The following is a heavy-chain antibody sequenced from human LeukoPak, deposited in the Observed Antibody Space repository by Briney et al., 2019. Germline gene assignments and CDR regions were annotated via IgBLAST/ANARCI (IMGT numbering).Heavy chain of an antibody. J-gene: IGHJ4*02. CDR2: IYSGGST. V-gene: IGHV3-53*01. D-gene: IGHD6-19*01. CDR3: ARVRGSGWYECDY. Sequence: GSLRLSCAASGFTVNNNYMSWVRQAPGRGLEWVSVIYSGGSTYYADSVKGRFTISRDNSRNTLYLQMNSLRAEDTAVYYCARVRGSGWYECDYWGQGTLVTVSS. CDR1: GFTVNNNY.